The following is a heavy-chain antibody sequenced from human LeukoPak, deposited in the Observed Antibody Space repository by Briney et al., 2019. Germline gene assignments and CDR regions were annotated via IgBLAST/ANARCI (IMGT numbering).Heavy chain of an antibody. CDR3: ATALTMVRESDAFDI. Sequence: GASVKVSCKVSGYTLTELSMHWVRQAPGKGLEWMGGFDPEDGETIYAQKFQGRVTMTEDTSTDTAYMELSSLRSEDTAVYYCATALTMVRESDAFDIWGQGTMVTVSS. J-gene: IGHJ3*02. CDR2: FDPEDGET. D-gene: IGHD3-10*01. V-gene: IGHV1-24*01. CDR1: GYTLTELS.